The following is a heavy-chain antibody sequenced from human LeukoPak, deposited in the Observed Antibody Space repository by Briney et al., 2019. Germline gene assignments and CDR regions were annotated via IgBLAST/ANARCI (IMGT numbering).Heavy chain of an antibody. CDR2: IYYSGST. Sequence: SETLSLTCTVSGGSISSYYWSWIRQPPGKGLEWIGYIYYSGSTNYNPSLKSRVTISVDTSKNQFSLKLSSVTAADTAVYYCARGEGWLQYDYRGQGTLVTVSS. CDR1: GGSISSYY. CDR3: ARGEGWLQYDY. D-gene: IGHD5-24*01. J-gene: IGHJ4*02. V-gene: IGHV4-59*01.